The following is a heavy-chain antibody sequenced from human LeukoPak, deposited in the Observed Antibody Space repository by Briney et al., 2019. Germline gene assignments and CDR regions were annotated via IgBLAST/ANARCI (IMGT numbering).Heavy chain of an antibody. CDR1: GFIFSSYA. CDR3: RASVGLWFGELFQAKSVDY. CDR2: IWYDGSNK. D-gene: IGHD3-10*01. Sequence: QTGGSLRLSCAASGFIFSSYAMHWVRQAPGEGLEWVAVIWYDGSNKYYADSVKGRFTISRDNSKNTLYLQMNSLRAEDTAVYYCRASVGLWFGELFQAKSVDYWGQGTLVTVSS. J-gene: IGHJ4*02. V-gene: IGHV3-30*02.